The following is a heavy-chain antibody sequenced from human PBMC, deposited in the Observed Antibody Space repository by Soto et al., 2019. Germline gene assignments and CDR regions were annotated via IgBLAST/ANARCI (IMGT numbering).Heavy chain of an antibody. D-gene: IGHD4-17*01. CDR3: AYGDSRGPFDS. V-gene: IGHV4-59*01. CDR2: IYNSGST. CDR1: GGPISSYY. J-gene: IGHJ4*02. Sequence: SETLSLTCTVSGGPISSYYWSWIRQPPGKGLEWIGYIYNSGSTNYNPSLKSRVTISVDTSKNQFSLKLSSVTAADTAVYYCAYGDSRGPFDSWGQGTLVTVSS.